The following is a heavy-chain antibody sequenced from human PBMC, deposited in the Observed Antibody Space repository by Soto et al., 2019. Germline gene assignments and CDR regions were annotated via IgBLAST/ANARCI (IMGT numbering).Heavy chain of an antibody. CDR2: ILSDGSNK. J-gene: IGHJ4*02. CDR1: GFTLSSHA. CDR3: ARDDEGGSDCDLGY. V-gene: IGHV3-30-3*01. Sequence: QVQLVESGGGVVQPGRSLRLSCAVSGFTLSSHAMHWVRQAPGKGLEWVELILSDGSNKYYADSVKGRFTTSRDNSKNTMYLQMNSLSVEDTAVYYCARDDEGGSDCDLGYWGQGALVTVSS. D-gene: IGHD1-26*01.